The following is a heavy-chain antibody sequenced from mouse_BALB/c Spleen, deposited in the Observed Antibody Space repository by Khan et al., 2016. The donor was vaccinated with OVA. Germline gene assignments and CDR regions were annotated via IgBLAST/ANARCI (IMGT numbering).Heavy chain of an antibody. CDR3: ATSYYYGYYFDY. Sequence: EVELVESGGGLVQPGGSRKLSCAASGFTFSSYGMHWVRQAPEKGLAWVAYISGDSSTIYYTDTVKGRFTISRDTPKNTLSLQMTSLMSEDTAMYYCATSYYYGYYFDYWGPGTTRTVSS. CDR1: GFTFSSYG. V-gene: IGHV5-17*02. D-gene: IGHD1-1*01. CDR2: ISGDSSTI. J-gene: IGHJ2*01.